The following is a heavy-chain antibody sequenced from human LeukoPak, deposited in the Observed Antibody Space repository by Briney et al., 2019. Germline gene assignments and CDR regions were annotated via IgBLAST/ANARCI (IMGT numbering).Heavy chain of an antibody. D-gene: IGHD3-16*01. J-gene: IGHJ4*02. V-gene: IGHV4-59*12. CDR3: ARGAYDYVWGSYD. CDR1: GGSISSYY. Sequence: SETLSLTCTVSGGSISSYYWSWIRQPPGKGLEWIGYIYYSGSTYYNPSLKSRVTISVDTSKNQFSLKLSSVTAADTAVYYCARGAYDYVWGSYDWGQGTLVTVSS. CDR2: IYYSGST.